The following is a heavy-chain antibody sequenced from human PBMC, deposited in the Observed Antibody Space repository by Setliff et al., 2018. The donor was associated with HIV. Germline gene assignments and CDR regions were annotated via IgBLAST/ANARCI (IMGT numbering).Heavy chain of an antibody. V-gene: IGHV1-46*01. Sequence: ASVKVSCKASGYTFTSYYMHWVRQAPGQGLEWMGIINPSSGSTTYAQKFQGRVTITVDTSTSIVDMEISSLRSDDTAVYYCARGPEVTTVTNPLTAEYFQHWGQGTPV. CDR2: INPSSGST. D-gene: IGHD4-17*01. J-gene: IGHJ1*01. CDR1: GYTFTSYY. CDR3: ARGPEVTTVTNPLTAEYFQH.